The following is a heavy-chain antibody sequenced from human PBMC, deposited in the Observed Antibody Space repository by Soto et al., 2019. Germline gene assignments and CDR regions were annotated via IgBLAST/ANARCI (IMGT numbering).Heavy chain of an antibody. V-gene: IGHV3-23*01. Sequence: GGSLRLSCAASGFTFSSYAMSWVRQAPGKGLEWVSAISGSGGSTYYADSVKGRFTISRDTSKNTLYLQMNSLRAEDTAVYYCAKDYQTRTIFGVVTYFDYWGQGTLVTVSS. CDR1: GFTFSSYA. J-gene: IGHJ4*02. CDR3: AKDYQTRTIFGVVTYFDY. D-gene: IGHD3-3*01. CDR2: ISGSGGST.